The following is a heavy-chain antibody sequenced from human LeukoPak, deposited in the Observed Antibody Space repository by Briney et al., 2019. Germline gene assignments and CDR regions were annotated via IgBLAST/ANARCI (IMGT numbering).Heavy chain of an antibody. D-gene: IGHD6-6*01. V-gene: IGHV1-46*01. J-gene: IGHJ4*02. Sequence: ASVNVSFKASGYTFTIYYMHWVRQAPGQGLEWMGIINPSGGSTSYAQKFQGRVTMTRDTSTSTVYMELSSLRSEDTAVYYCARDSRAARPLGYFDYWGQGTLVTVSS. CDR2: INPSGGST. CDR3: ARDSRAARPLGYFDY. CDR1: GYTFTIYY.